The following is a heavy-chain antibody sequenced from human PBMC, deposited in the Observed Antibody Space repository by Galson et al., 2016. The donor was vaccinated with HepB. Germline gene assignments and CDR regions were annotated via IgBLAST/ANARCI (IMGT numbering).Heavy chain of an antibody. Sequence: SLRLSCAASGFTFGNYVMSWVRQAPGKGLEWVSSITNIGGNTYYADSVKGWFTISRDNSKNTLYLQMSSLRAEDTALYYCAKGQQLAYFDYWGQGTLVTVSS. D-gene: IGHD6-13*01. J-gene: IGHJ4*02. V-gene: IGHV3-23*01. CDR3: AKGQQLAYFDY. CDR1: GFTFGNYV. CDR2: ITNIGGNT.